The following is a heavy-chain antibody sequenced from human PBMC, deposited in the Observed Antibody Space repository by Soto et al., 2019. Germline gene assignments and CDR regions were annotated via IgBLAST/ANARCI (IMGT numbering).Heavy chain of an antibody. Sequence: EVQLVESGGGLEQPGGSLRLSCAASGFSLSNYAMSWVRQAPGKGLEWVSVISVRGVTFTAGAVKDRCTISRDNSKSKLHREINSPRGQHTAVDYCAKQQGSGPPHYYSMDVWGQGTTVTVS. CDR3: AKQQGSGPPHYYSMDV. D-gene: IGHD3-10*01. CDR1: GFSLSNYA. J-gene: IGHJ6*02. CDR2: ISVRGVT. V-gene: IGHV3-23*04.